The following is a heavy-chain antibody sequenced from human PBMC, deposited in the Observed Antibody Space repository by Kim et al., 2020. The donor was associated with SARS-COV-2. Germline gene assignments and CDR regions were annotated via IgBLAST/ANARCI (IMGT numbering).Heavy chain of an antibody. D-gene: IGHD3-22*01. Sequence: GGSLRLSCSASGFTFSSFWMSWVRQAPGKGLEWVANIKQDGSEKHFVDSVKGRFTISRDNAKNSLYLQMSSLRAEDTAVYYCARLDNSGYHLPSWGQGTLVTVSS. J-gene: IGHJ5*02. CDR1: GFTFSSFW. CDR2: IKQDGSEK. CDR3: ARLDNSGYHLPS. V-gene: IGHV3-7*01.